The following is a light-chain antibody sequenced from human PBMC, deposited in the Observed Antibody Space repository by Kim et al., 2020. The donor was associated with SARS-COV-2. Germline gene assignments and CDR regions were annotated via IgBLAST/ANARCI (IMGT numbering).Light chain of an antibody. Sequence: YTGERLTTSCRANQSVSSIYLDWYQEKRGQATRPLIHATTTGAKGITSRFSGSGSRTDFTLTISRLEPEDFAVYYCQQYDDSPYTFGQGTKLEIK. CDR1: QSVSSIY. V-gene: IGKV3-20*01. J-gene: IGKJ2*01. CDR3: QQYDDSPYT. CDR2: ATT.